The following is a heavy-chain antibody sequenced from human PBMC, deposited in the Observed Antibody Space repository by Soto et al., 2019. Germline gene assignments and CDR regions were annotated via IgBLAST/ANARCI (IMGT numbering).Heavy chain of an antibody. CDR1: GFTFSSYS. CDR3: ARDSCSGGSCYFDAFDI. V-gene: IGHV3-48*01. J-gene: IGHJ3*02. Sequence: PGGSLRLSCAASGFTFSSYSMNWVRQAPGKGLEWVSYISSSSSTIYYADSVKGRFTISRDNAKNSLYLQMNSLRAEDTAVYYCARDSCSGGSCYFDAFDIWGQGTMVTVSS. D-gene: IGHD2-15*01. CDR2: ISSSSSTI.